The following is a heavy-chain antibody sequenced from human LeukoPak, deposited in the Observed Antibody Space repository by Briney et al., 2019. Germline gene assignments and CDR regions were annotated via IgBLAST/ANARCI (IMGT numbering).Heavy chain of an antibody. CDR3: ARNADDSSSYPYFDY. V-gene: IGHV4-59*11. Sequence: SETLSLTCAVSGGSISIHYWSWIRHPPGKELEWIVYIYHSGSTNYNPSLKSRVTISQDTSKNQFSLKLSSVTAADTAVYYCARNADDSSSYPYFDYWGQGTLVTVSS. CDR2: IYHSGST. J-gene: IGHJ4*02. CDR1: GGSISIHY. D-gene: IGHD3-22*01.